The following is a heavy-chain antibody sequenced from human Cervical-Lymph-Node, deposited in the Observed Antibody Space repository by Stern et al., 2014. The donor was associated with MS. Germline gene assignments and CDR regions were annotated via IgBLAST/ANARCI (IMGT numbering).Heavy chain of an antibody. CDR3: ARDIRQLEGYFDY. Sequence: EVQLVESGGGLVKPGGSLRLSCAASGFTFSSYSMNWVRQAPGKGLEWVSSISSSSSYIYYADSVKGRFTISRDNAKNSLYLQMNSLRAEDTAVYYCARDIRQLEGYFDYWGQGTLVTVSS. CDR2: ISSSSSYI. CDR1: GFTFSSYS. D-gene: IGHD6-6*01. J-gene: IGHJ4*02. V-gene: IGHV3-21*01.